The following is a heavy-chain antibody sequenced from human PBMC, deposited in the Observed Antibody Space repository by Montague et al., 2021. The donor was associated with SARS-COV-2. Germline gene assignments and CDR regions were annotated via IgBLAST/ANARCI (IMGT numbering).Heavy chain of an antibody. V-gene: IGHV4-34*01. Sequence: SETLSLTCAVYGGSFSGYYWSWIRQPPGKGLEWIGEINHSGSTNYNPSLKSRVTISVDTSKNQFSLKLSSVTAADTAVYYCARTTGQIAGDAFDLWGQGTMVTVSS. J-gene: IGHJ3*01. CDR3: ARTTGQIAGDAFDL. CDR2: INHSGST. D-gene: IGHD1-14*01. CDR1: GGSFSGYY.